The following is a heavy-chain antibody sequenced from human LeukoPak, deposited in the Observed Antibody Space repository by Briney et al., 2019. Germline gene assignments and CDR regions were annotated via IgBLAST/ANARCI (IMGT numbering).Heavy chain of an antibody. J-gene: IGHJ4*02. D-gene: IGHD3-3*01. CDR3: ARHGPKDYDFWSGYPSFDY. CDR1: GYTFTSYG. V-gene: IGHV1-18*01. Sequence: ASVKVSCKASGYTFTSYGISWVRQAPGQGLEWMGWISAYNGNTNYAQKLQGRVTVTTDTSTSTAYMELRSLRSDDTAVYYCARHGPKDYDFWSGYPSFDYWGQGTLVTVSS. CDR2: ISAYNGNT.